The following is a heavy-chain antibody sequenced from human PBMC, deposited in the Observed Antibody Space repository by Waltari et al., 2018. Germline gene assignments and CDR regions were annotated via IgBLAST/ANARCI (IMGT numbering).Heavy chain of an antibody. CDR3: ARGPDSGFDY. Sequence: EVQLVETGGGLIQPGGSLRLSCAASGFTVSSNYIGWVRQAPGKGLEGVSVSDSGGSTYYADSLKGRFTISRDNSKNTLYLQMNSLRAEDTAVYYCARGPDSGFDYWGQGTLVTVSS. CDR1: GFTVSSNY. J-gene: IGHJ4*02. V-gene: IGHV3-53*02. D-gene: IGHD2-15*01. CDR2: SDSGGST.